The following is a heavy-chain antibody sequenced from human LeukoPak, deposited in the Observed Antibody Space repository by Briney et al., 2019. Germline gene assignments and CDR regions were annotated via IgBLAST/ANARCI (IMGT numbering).Heavy chain of an antibody. CDR1: GFTFSNYV. J-gene: IGHJ4*02. Sequence: PGGSLRLSCAASGFTFSNYVIHWVRQAPGKGLEWVAVISYDGSKKYYADSVKGRFTISRDNSKNTLYLQMNSLRAEDTAVYYCATSFSRPYYFDYWGQGTLVTVSS. CDR2: ISYDGSKK. V-gene: IGHV3-30-3*01. CDR3: ATSFSRPYYFDY.